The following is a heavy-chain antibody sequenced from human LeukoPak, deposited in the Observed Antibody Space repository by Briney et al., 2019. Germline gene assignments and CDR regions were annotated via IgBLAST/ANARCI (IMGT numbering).Heavy chain of an antibody. CDR2: INPDGGTT. Sequence: GASVKVSCKTSGYTFISHHLHWVRQAPGQGLEWMGVINPDGGTTIYAQNFQGRVTMTRDMSTSPVYMELTGLRSEDTAIFYCARGRFDGYYDGRGYYAWYFDLWGRGTLVTVSS. V-gene: IGHV1-46*01. D-gene: IGHD3-22*01. CDR1: GYTFISHH. CDR3: ARGRFDGYYDGRGYYAWYFDL. J-gene: IGHJ2*01.